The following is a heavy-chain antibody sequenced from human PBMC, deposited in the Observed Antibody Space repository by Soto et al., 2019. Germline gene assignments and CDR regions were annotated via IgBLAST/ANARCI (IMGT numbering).Heavy chain of an antibody. D-gene: IGHD3-16*01. Sequence: QVQLVQSGDEVKKPGASVKFSCKASGYIFVNYGIACVRQAPRQGLEWMGWISPYTGNTHSASKVQGRLTMTTDTSTSTAYMDLGSLTSDDTAVYYCVMVDNYVSPTPQDVWGQGTTVIVSS. CDR3: VMVDNYVSPTPQDV. V-gene: IGHV1-18*01. CDR2: ISPYTGNT. CDR1: GYIFVNYG. J-gene: IGHJ6*02.